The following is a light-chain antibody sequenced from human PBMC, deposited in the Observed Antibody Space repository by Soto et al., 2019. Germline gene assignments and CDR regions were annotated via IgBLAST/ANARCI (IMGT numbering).Light chain of an antibody. Sequence: QSALTQPPSASGSPGQSVTISCTGTSSDVGGYNYVSWYQQHPGKAPKLMIYEVSKRPSGVPDRFSGSKSGNTASLTGSGLQAEDEADYYCSSYAGSNTYVFGTGTKLTVL. CDR3: SSYAGSNTYV. CDR1: SSDVGGYNY. CDR2: EVS. V-gene: IGLV2-8*01. J-gene: IGLJ1*01.